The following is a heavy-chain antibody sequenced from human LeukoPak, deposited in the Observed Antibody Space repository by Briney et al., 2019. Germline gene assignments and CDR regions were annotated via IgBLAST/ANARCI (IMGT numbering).Heavy chain of an antibody. CDR2: ISGSGGST. CDR3: AKDWLVVAVAGYDY. D-gene: IGHD6-19*01. J-gene: IGHJ4*02. Sequence: GGSLRLSCAASGFTFSSYAMSWVRQAPGKGLEWVSAISGSGGSTYYADSVKGRFTISRDNSKNTLYLQMNSLRADDMAVYYCAKDWLVVAVAGYDYWGQGTLVTVSS. CDR1: GFTFSSYA. V-gene: IGHV3-23*01.